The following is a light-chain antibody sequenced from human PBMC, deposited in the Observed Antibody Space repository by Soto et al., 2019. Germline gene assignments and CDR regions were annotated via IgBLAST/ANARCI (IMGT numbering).Light chain of an antibody. CDR1: QSVSIY. J-gene: IGKJ4*01. CDR2: GAS. V-gene: IGKV3-15*01. Sequence: RERVTLSCRASQSVSIYLAWYQQRPGQAPRPLIYGASTRATGIPARFSASGAGTEFTLTINSLQSEDFAGYYCHQYNYWPLTFGGGTKVDIK. CDR3: HQYNYWPLT.